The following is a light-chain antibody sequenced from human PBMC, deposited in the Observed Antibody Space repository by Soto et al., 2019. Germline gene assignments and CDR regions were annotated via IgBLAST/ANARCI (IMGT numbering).Light chain of an antibody. CDR3: QQYFSTPLT. Sequence: DIVMTQSPDSLAVSLGERATINCKSSQSVLYSSNNKTYLAWYQQKPGQPPKLLIYWASTRESGVPDRFSGSGAGTDFTLTISSLQAEDVAVYYCQQYFSTPLTFGGGPKVEIK. J-gene: IGKJ4*01. CDR2: WAS. CDR1: QSVLYSSNNKTY. V-gene: IGKV4-1*01.